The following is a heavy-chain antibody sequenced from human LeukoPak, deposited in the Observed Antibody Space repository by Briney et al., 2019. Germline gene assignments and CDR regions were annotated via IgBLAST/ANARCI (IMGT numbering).Heavy chain of an antibody. Sequence: ASVKVSCKASGYTFTDYYMHWVRQAPGQGLEWMGWINPNSGGTNYAQKFQGRVTMTRDTSISTAYMELSRLRSDDTAVYYCARDRSSSGWYNYYYYMDVWGKGTTVTVSS. D-gene: IGHD6-19*01. CDR3: ARDRSSSGWYNYYYYMDV. V-gene: IGHV1-2*02. CDR1: GYTFTDYY. CDR2: INPNSGGT. J-gene: IGHJ6*03.